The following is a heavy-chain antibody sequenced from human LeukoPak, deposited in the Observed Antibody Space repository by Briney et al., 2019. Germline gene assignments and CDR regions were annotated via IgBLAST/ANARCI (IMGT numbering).Heavy chain of an antibody. Sequence: PGKSLRLSCTTSGFSFGSYGVHWVRRAPGKGLEWVALIWYDGSNKDYADSVKGRFTISRDDSKNTVYLQMNSLRAEDTAVYYCARDGGDRSGYHDAFDIWGQGTMVTVSS. CDR2: IWYDGSNK. D-gene: IGHD3-22*01. CDR1: GFSFGSYG. V-gene: IGHV3-33*01. CDR3: ARDGGDRSGYHDAFDI. J-gene: IGHJ3*02.